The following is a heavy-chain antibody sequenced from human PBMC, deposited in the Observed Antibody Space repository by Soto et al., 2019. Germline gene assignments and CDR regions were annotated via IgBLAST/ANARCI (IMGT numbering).Heavy chain of an antibody. D-gene: IGHD5-18*01. J-gene: IGHJ4*02. V-gene: IGHV3-20*04. CDR3: ARGLGYSYGWYLDY. CDR1: GFTFDDYG. CDR2: INWNGGST. Sequence: EVQLVESGGGVVRPGGSLRLSCAASGFTFDDYGMSWVRQAPGKGLEWVSGINWNGGSTGYADSVKGRFTISRDNAKDALYLQMTSLRAEDTALYYCARGLGYSYGWYLDYWGQGTLVTVSS.